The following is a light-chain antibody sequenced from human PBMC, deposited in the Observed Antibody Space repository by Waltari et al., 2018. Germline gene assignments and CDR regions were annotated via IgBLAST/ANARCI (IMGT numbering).Light chain of an antibody. CDR3: QQYGSFPWT. Sequence: DIQMAQSPSTLSASVGDRVTITCRASQSVSSRLAWYQQKPGKAPNLLIYKASALETGGPSRFSGSGSATEFTLTISGLQPDDFATYFCQQYGSFPWTFGQETKVEIK. V-gene: IGKV1-5*03. CDR2: KAS. CDR1: QSVSSR. J-gene: IGKJ1*01.